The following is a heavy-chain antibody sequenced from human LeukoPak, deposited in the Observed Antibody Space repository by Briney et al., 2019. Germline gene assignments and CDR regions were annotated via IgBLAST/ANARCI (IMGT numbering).Heavy chain of an antibody. J-gene: IGHJ5*02. CDR1: GYTFTGYY. CDR2: VSGYNGNT. D-gene: IGHD4-17*01. CDR3: ARDPVKTTVTSNWFAP. V-gene: IGHV1-18*04. Sequence: ASVKVSCKASGYTFTGYYMHWVRQAPGQGLEWMGWVSGYNGNTKYAQKFQGRVTMTTDTSTSTAYMELRSLTSDDTAVYYCARDPVKTTVTSNWFAPWGQGTLVTVSS.